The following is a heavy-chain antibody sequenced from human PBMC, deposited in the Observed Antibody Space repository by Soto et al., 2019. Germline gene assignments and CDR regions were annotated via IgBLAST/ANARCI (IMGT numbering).Heavy chain of an antibody. Sequence: EMQLLESGGDLVQPGGSLKLSCAASGFTFSNYAMTWVRQAPGKGLEYISAISGSGVTTYYADSMKGRFTVSRDNSKNTLHLQMNSLRAEDTALYYCARDRDEFGMVDAFGIWGQGTIVTVS. D-gene: IGHD3-3*01. CDR1: GFTFSNYA. J-gene: IGHJ3*02. CDR2: ISGSGVTT. V-gene: IGHV3-23*01. CDR3: ARDRDEFGMVDAFGI.